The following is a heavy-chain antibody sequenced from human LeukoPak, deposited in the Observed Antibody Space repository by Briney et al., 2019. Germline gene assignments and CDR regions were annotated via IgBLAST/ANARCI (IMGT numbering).Heavy chain of an antibody. CDR1: GGSISSSSYY. J-gene: IGHJ4*02. CDR2: IYYSGST. Sequence: SETLSLTCTVSGGSISSSSYYWGWIRQPPGKGLEWIGSIYYSGSTYYNPSLKSRVTISVDTSKNQFSLKLSSVTAADTAVYYCATQQSSIAVAGIDYWGQGTLVTVSS. CDR3: ATQQSSIAVAGIDY. D-gene: IGHD6-19*01. V-gene: IGHV4-39*01.